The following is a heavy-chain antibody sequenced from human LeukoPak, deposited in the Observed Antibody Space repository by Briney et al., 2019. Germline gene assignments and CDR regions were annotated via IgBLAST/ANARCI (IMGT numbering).Heavy chain of an antibody. D-gene: IGHD2-2*01. V-gene: IGHV3-23*01. Sequence: GGSLRLSCAASGFTFSSYAMSWVRQAPGKGLEWVSAISGSGGSTYYADSVKGRFTISRDNSKNTLYLQMNSLRAEDTAVYYCAKDIVVVPAAQLFDPWGRGTLVTVSS. CDR1: GFTFSSYA. CDR3: AKDIVVVPAAQLFDP. J-gene: IGHJ5*02. CDR2: ISGSGGST.